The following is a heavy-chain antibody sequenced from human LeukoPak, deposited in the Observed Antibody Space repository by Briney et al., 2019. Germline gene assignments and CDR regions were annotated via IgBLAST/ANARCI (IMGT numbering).Heavy chain of an antibody. CDR2: ISAYNGNT. CDR3: ARDLFPYYYGSGSYLNWFDP. Sequence: ASVKVSCKASGYTFTSYGISWVRQAPGQGLEWMGWISAYNGNTNYAQKLQGRVTMTTDTSTSTAYMELRSLRSDDTAVYYCARDLFPYYYGSGSYLNWFDPWGQGTLVTVSS. D-gene: IGHD3-10*01. V-gene: IGHV1-18*01. J-gene: IGHJ5*02. CDR1: GYTFTSYG.